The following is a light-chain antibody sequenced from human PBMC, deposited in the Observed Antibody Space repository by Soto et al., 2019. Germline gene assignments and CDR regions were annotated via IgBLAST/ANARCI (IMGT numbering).Light chain of an antibody. Sequence: EIVMTQSPATLSVSPGERATLSCRASQSVSSTLAWYQQKPGQAPRLLIYGASTRATGIPARFSGSGSGTEFTLTISSLQSEDFAVYYCQQYNNCPHTFGQGTKLEIK. J-gene: IGKJ2*01. V-gene: IGKV3-15*01. CDR3: QQYNNCPHT. CDR2: GAS. CDR1: QSVSST.